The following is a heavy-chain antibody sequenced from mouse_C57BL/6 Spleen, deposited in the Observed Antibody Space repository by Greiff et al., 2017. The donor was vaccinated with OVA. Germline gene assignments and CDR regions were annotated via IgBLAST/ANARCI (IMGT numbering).Heavy chain of an antibody. Sequence: EVQLQQSGAELVRPGASVKLSCTASGFNIKDDYMHWVKQRPEQGLEWIGWIDPENGDTKYASKFQGKVTISADTSSNTAYLQLSSLTSEDTAVYYCTYSSGYNYFDYWGQGTTLTVSS. D-gene: IGHD3-2*02. CDR2: IDPENGDT. V-gene: IGHV14-4*01. J-gene: IGHJ2*01. CDR1: GFNIKDDY. CDR3: TYSSGYNYFDY.